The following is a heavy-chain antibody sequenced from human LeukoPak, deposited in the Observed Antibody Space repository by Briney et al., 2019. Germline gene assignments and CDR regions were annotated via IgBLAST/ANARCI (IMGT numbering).Heavy chain of an antibody. J-gene: IGHJ4*02. Sequence: GGSLRLSCAASGFTFSSYAMSWVRQAPGKGLEWVSSITTSGDNTYYADSVKSRFTISRDNSKNTLCLQMNSLRAEDTAVYYCAKRGAYDNRYFDYWGQGTLVTVSS. CDR3: AKRGAYDNRYFDY. D-gene: IGHD3-22*01. CDR1: GFTFSSYA. V-gene: IGHV3-23*01. CDR2: ITTSGDNT.